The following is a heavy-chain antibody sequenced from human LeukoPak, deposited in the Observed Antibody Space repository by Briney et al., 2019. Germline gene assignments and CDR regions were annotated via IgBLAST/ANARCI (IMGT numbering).Heavy chain of an antibody. V-gene: IGHV3-15*05. J-gene: IGHJ5*02. CDR3: ARDSQLTSDWSLNWFDP. Sequence: GGSLRLSCAASGFTFSNAWMSWVRQAPGKGLEWVGRIKGKTDGETTDYATPVKGRFTISRDDSKDTLYLQMNSLRAEDTAVYFCARDSQLTSDWSLNWFDPWGQGTLVTVSS. D-gene: IGHD6-19*01. CDR2: IKGKTDGETT. CDR1: GFTFSNAW.